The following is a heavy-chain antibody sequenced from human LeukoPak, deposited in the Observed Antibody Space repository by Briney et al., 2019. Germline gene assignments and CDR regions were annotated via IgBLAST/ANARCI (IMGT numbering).Heavy chain of an antibody. CDR2: INPNSGGT. CDR1: GYTFTGYY. CDR3: ARGSPHYGDYVPDYFDY. J-gene: IGHJ4*02. D-gene: IGHD4-17*01. Sequence: ASVKVSCKASGYTFTGYYMHWVRQAPGQGLEWMGWINPNSGGTNYAQKFQGRVTMTRDTSISTAYMELSRLRSDDTAVYYCARGSPHYGDYVPDYFDYWGQGTLVTVSP. V-gene: IGHV1-2*02.